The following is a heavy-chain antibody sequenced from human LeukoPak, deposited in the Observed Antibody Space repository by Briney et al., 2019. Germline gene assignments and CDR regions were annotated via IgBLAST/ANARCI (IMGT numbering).Heavy chain of an antibody. CDR3: AREHGDYYDSSGRIGIDY. V-gene: IGHV1-2*02. J-gene: IGHJ4*02. CDR2: INPNSGGT. D-gene: IGHD3-22*01. CDR1: GYTFTSYG. Sequence: ASVKVSCKASGYTFTSYGISWVRQAPGQGLEWMGWINPNSGGTNYAQKFQGRVTMTRDTSISTAYMELSRLRSDDTAVYYCAREHGDYYDSSGRIGIDYWGQGTLVTVSS.